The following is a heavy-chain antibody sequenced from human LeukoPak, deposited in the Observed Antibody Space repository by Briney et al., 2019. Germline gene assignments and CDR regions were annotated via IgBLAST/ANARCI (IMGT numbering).Heavy chain of an antibody. Sequence: SVKVSCKASGGTFSSYAISWVRQAPGQGLEWMGGIIPIFGTANYAQKFQGRVTITTDESTSTAYMELSSLRSEDTAVYYCATVKIATHVMGWFDPWGQGTLVTVSS. D-gene: IGHD6-6*01. CDR3: ATVKIATHVMGWFDP. V-gene: IGHV1-69*05. J-gene: IGHJ5*02. CDR2: IIPIFGTA. CDR1: GGTFSSYA.